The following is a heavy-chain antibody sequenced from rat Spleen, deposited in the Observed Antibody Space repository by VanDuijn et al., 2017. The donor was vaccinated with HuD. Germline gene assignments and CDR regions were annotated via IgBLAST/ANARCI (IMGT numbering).Heavy chain of an antibody. D-gene: IGHD1-6*01. CDR1: GFSLTSYN. CDR2: IWNTGGT. Sequence: QVQLKESGPGLVQPSQTLSLTCTVAGFSLTSYNVHWVRQPPGKGLEWMGVIWNTGGTRYNSALKSRLSISKDTSKSQVFLKMNSLQTEDTATYYCARDMYTTDPFDYWGQGVMVTVSS. V-gene: IGHV2-41*01. J-gene: IGHJ2*01. CDR3: ARDMYTTDPFDY.